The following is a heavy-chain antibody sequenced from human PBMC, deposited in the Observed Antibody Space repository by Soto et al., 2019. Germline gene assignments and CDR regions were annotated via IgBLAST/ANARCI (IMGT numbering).Heavy chain of an antibody. J-gene: IGHJ5*01. CDR2: IYYSGST. D-gene: IGHD1-1*01. Sequence: QVQLQESGPGLVKPSQTLSLTCTVSGGSISSGDYYWSWIRQPPGKGLEWIGYIYYSGSTSYNPSLKSRVTISVDSSKNQFSLKLSSVTAADTAVYYCAREPPPYWNDVGAGFDPWGQGTLVTVSS. V-gene: IGHV4-30-4*01. CDR3: AREPPPYWNDVGAGFDP. CDR1: GGSISSGDYY.